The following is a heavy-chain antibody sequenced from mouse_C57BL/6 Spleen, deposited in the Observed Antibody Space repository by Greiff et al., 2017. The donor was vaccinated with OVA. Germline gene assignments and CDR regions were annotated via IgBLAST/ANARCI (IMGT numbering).Heavy chain of an antibody. J-gene: IGHJ2*01. CDR3: ARLELRNYGDY. V-gene: IGHV1-82*01. Sequence: QVQLQQSGPELVKPGASVKISCKASGYAFSSSWMNWVKQRPGKGLEWIGRIYPGDGDTNYNGKFKGKATLTAAKSSRPAYMQLSSLTSEDSAVYFCARLELRNYGDYWGQGTTLTVSS. CDR1: GYAFSSSW. CDR2: IYPGDGDT.